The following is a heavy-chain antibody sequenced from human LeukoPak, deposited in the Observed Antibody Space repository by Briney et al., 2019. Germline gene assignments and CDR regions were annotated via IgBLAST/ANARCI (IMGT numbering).Heavy chain of an antibody. Sequence: PGGSLRFSCAASGFTFNNFWMNWVRQAPGKGREGVANINQDGGEIYYVDSVKDRFTISRDNAKNSLFLQMNSLRAEDTAVYYCRTWKRGDCSGRSCYNAFHIWGQGTMVTVSS. CDR2: INQDGGEI. D-gene: IGHD2-15*01. CDR3: RTWKRGDCSGRSCYNAFHI. CDR1: GFTFNNFW. J-gene: IGHJ3*02. V-gene: IGHV3-7*01.